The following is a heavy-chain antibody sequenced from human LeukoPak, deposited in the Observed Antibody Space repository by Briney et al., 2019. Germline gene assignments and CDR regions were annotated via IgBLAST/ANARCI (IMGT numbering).Heavy chain of an antibody. J-gene: IGHJ4*02. Sequence: PGGSLRLSCAASGFTFSSYTMSWVRQAPGKGLEWVSGVSGSGGSTHYADSVKGRFTISRDNSKNTLYLQMNSLRAEDTAVYYCARDWGSCLDYWGQGTLVTVSS. D-gene: IGHD3-16*01. CDR2: VSGSGGST. CDR3: ARDWGSCLDY. CDR1: GFTFSSYT. V-gene: IGHV3-23*01.